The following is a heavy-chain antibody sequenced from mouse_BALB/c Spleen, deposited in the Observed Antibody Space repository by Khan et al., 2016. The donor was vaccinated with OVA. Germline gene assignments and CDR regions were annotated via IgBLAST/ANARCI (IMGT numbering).Heavy chain of an antibody. CDR1: GYTFSSYW. V-gene: IGHV1-9*01. D-gene: IGHD1-1*01. CDR3: ARGNYYGSSSWFGY. Sequence: QVQLQQPGAELMKPGASVKISCKATGYTFSSYWIEWVKQRPGHGLEWIGEILPGSGSNNYNEKFKGKATFTADTSSNTAYMQLSSLTSEDSAVYYCARGNYYGSSSWFGYGGQGTLVTVS. J-gene: IGHJ3*01. CDR2: ILPGSGSN.